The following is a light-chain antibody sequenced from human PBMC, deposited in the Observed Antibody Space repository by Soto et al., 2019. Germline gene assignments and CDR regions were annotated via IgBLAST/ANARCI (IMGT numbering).Light chain of an antibody. Sequence: IVVTNSQGTLTLSPAKIATLSFKTTESVRSTYLAWYQQKPGQAPRLLIYGASSRATGIPDRFSGSGSGTDFTLTIDRLESQDFAVYFCQQYGDWPWTFGHGTKVDIK. CDR2: GAS. V-gene: IGKV3-20*01. CDR3: QQYGDWPWT. J-gene: IGKJ1*01. CDR1: ESVRSTY.